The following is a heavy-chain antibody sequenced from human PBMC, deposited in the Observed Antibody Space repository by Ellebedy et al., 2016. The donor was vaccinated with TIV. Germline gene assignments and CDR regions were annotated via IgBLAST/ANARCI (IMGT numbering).Heavy chain of an antibody. Sequence: PGGSLRLSCAASGFTVSNNYMSWVRQAPGKGLEWVSLIYRGGGTYYADSVKGRFTITRDNSKNTMYLQMSSLRAADTAVYYCAKVPVGYCSTPVCFDLDYWGQGTLVTVSS. CDR3: AKVPVGYCSTPVCFDLDY. J-gene: IGHJ4*02. D-gene: IGHD2-2*01. V-gene: IGHV3-66*02. CDR2: IYRGGGT. CDR1: GFTVSNNY.